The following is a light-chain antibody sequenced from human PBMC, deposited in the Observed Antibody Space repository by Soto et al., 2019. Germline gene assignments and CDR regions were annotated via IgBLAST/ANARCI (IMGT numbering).Light chain of an antibody. Sequence: EIVLMQSPGTLSLSPGERATLSCRASQSMTRTYIAWYQKKPGQAPRLLIYAASIRAPGIPDKFSGTGSGTDYSLTIGRLEPEDFAVYYCQQYGSSPRTFGQGTKVDIK. J-gene: IGKJ1*01. CDR3: QQYGSSPRT. CDR2: AAS. V-gene: IGKV3-20*01. CDR1: QSMTRTY.